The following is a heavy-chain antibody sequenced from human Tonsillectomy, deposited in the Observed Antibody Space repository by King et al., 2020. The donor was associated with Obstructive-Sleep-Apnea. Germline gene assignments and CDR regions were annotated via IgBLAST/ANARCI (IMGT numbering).Heavy chain of an antibody. J-gene: IGHJ4*02. Sequence: VQLVESGAEVKEPGASVKVSCKTSGYSFIYYGVAWVRQAPGQGLEWMGWISAYTGNTNYAQDFQGRVTVTTDTSTSTDYMELRGLRSDDTAMYYCARGGYSSVYVGYFDFGGQGTLVTVPS. CDR1: GYSFIYYG. V-gene: IGHV1-18*01. CDR2: ISAYTGNT. CDR3: ARGGYSSVYVGYFDF. D-gene: IGHD5-12*01.